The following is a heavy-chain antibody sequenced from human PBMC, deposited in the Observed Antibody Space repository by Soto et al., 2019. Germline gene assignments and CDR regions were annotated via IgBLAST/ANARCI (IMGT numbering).Heavy chain of an antibody. CDR3: AKTPYSSSWYYFDY. V-gene: IGHV3-23*01. Sequence: PXESLSLSCAASGFTFSSYSMSGVRQAPGKGLEWVSGISASGGSTDYADSVKGRFTISRDNSKNTLYVQMNSLRAEDTAVYYCAKTPYSSSWYYFDYWGQGTPVTVSS. J-gene: IGHJ4*02. CDR2: ISASGGST. CDR1: GFTFSSYS. D-gene: IGHD6-13*01.